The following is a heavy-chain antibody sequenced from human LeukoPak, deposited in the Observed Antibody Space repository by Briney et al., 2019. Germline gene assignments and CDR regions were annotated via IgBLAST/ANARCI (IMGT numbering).Heavy chain of an antibody. V-gene: IGHV1-18*01. J-gene: IGHJ4*02. Sequence: ASVRVSCKASGYTFITFGISWVRQAPGQGLEWVAWIGGYEHNSNYVQRNLQDRVTMSTDTSTGTAYLELRSLRSDDTAVYYCARASWISNADAVWWGQGTLVTVSS. CDR2: IGGYEHNS. D-gene: IGHD1-1*01. CDR1: GYTFITFG. CDR3: ARASWISNADAVW.